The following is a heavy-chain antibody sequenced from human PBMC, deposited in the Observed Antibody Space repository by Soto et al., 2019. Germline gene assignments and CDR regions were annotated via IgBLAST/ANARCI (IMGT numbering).Heavy chain of an antibody. D-gene: IGHD2-2*01. Sequence: TLGLSGAVSGASISSGGFYWSWIRQHPGKGLEWIGYIYYSGSTYYNPSLKSRVTISVDTSKNQFSLKLSSVTAADTAVYYCERYAAYCSSASCPSDAFDIWGQGTMVTVSS. J-gene: IGHJ3*02. CDR3: ERYAAYCSSASCPSDAFDI. CDR2: IYYSGST. CDR1: GASISSGGFY. V-gene: IGHV4-31*11.